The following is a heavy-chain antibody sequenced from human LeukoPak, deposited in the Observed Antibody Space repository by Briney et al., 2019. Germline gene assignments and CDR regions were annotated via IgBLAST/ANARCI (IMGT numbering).Heavy chain of an antibody. CDR2: IYDSGNN. Sequence: SETLSLTCTVSGGSIRSSYYYWGWIRQPPGKGLEWIGSIYDSGNNNYNPSLKSRATISLDTSKNQFSLKLHSVTDADTAVYYCVRDYWGSLDYWGQGTLVTVSS. J-gene: IGHJ4*02. CDR1: GGSIRSSYYY. D-gene: IGHD7-27*01. CDR3: VRDYWGSLDY. V-gene: IGHV4-39*07.